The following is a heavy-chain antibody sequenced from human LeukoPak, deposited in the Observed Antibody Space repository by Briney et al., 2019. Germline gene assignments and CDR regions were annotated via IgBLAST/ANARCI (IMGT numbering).Heavy chain of an antibody. CDR1: GYTFSSYW. CDR3: ARGPSTVTTPLAY. CDR2: INSDGSST. V-gene: IGHV3-74*01. Sequence: GGSLRLSCAASGYTFSSYWMHWVRQAPGKGLVWVSRINSDGSSTSYADSVKGRFTISRDNAKNTLYLQMNSLRAEDTAVYYCARGPSTVTTPLAYWGQGTLVTVSS. D-gene: IGHD4-17*01. J-gene: IGHJ4*02.